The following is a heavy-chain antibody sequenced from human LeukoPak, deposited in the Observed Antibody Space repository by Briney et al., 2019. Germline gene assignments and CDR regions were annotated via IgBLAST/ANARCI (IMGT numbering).Heavy chain of an antibody. CDR2: IFSGGGII. D-gene: IGHD6-19*01. V-gene: IGHV3-48*03. CDR1: GFTFSNYE. J-gene: IGHJ4*02. CDR3: ARQRITVAVGGDFDY. Sequence: QSGGSLRLSCAVSGFTFSNYEMNWVRQAPGKGLEWVAYIFSGGGIIYYADSVKGRFTISRDNAKNSLYLQMNSLRAEDTAVYYCARQRITVAVGGDFDYWGQGTLVTVSS.